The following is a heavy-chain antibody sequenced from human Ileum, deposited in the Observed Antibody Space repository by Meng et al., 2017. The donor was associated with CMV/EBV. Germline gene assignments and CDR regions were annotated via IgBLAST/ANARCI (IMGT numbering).Heavy chain of an antibody. CDR2: LNPKSDRA. CDR1: GYTFRGYY. V-gene: IGHV1-2*02. D-gene: IGHD1-26*01. Sequence: GQVVESGAEVKKPGAPVKVSCKASGYTFRGYYIQWVRQAPGQGLEWMGWLNPKSDRAKYAEKFQGRVTMTRDTSTSIVYMEMSSLRSDDTAVYYCARGVRVGTSREFYFDYWGQGTLVTVSS. CDR3: ARGVRVGTSREFYFDY. J-gene: IGHJ4*02.